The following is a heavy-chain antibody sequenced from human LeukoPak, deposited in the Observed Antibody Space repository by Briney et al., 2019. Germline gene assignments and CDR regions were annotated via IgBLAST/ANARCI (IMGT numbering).Heavy chain of an antibody. CDR2: INPNSGGT. CDR3: ARDLGPSEDSSSFPAPFQH. V-gene: IGHV1-2*02. D-gene: IGHD6-13*01. J-gene: IGHJ1*01. CDR1: GYIFTGYY. Sequence: ASVKVSCKASGYIFTGYYMHWVRQAPGQGLEWMGWINPNSGGTNYAQKFQGRVTMTRDTSISTAYMELSRLRSDDTAVYYCARDLGPSEDSSSFPAPFQHWGQGTLVTVSS.